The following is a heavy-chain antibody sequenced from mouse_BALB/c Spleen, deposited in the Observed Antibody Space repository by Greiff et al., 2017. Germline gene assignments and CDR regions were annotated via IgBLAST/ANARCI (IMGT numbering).Heavy chain of an antibody. CDR3: ARQLRRDWYFDV. J-gene: IGHJ1*01. D-gene: IGHD2-4*01. CDR1: GDSITSGY. CDR2: ISYSGST. Sequence: EVKLMESGPSLVKPSQTLSLTCSVTGDSITSGYWNWIRKFPGNKLEYMGYISYSGSTYYNPSLKSRISITRDTSKNQYYLQLNSVTTEDTATYYCARQLRRDWYFDVWGAGTTVTVSS. V-gene: IGHV3-8*02.